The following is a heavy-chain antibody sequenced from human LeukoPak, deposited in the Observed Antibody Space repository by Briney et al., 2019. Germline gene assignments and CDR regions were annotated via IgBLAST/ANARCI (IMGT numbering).Heavy chain of an antibody. CDR2: IDPYSGNT. J-gene: IGHJ4*02. Sequence: ASVKVSCKASGYTFKSYAITWVRQAPGQGLEWMGWIDPYSGNTNYAQKFQGRVTMTTETFTSTADMEVTSLRSDDTAVYYCARGVGNEGLTIWGQGTLVTVSS. CDR1: GYTFKSYA. CDR3: ARGVGNEGLTI. D-gene: IGHD3-3*01. V-gene: IGHV1-18*01.